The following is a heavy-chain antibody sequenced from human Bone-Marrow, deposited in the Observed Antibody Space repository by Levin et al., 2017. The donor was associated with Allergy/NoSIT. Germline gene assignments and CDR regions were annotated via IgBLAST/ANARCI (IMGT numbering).Heavy chain of an antibody. CDR2: IWDDGTNE. V-gene: IGHV3-33*01. Sequence: PGGSLRLSCVASGFMFNVYGLHWVRQAPGKGLEWVAVIWDDGTNENYADSVKGRFTISRDNSMNTVFLQMNSLRAEDTAVYFCVMVRGEDDAFEIWGQGTLVTVSS. CDR1: GFMFNVYG. J-gene: IGHJ3*02. CDR3: VMVRGEDDAFEI.